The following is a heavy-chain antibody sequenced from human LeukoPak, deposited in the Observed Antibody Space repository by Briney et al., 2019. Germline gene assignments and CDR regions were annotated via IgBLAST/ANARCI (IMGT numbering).Heavy chain of an antibody. CDR3: ARDLSSSSDLDY. CDR2: INANSGGT. J-gene: IGHJ4*02. CDR1: GYTFTGYY. V-gene: IGHV1-2*02. D-gene: IGHD6-6*01. Sequence: GASVKVSCKASGYTFTGYYMHWVRQAPGQGLEWMGWINANSGGTNYAQKFQGRVTMTRDTSISTAYMELSSLRADDTAVHYCARDLSSSSDLDYWGQGILVTVSS.